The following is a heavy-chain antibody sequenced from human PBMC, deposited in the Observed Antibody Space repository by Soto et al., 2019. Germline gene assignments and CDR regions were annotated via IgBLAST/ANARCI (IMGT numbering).Heavy chain of an antibody. V-gene: IGHV3-33*01. J-gene: IGHJ6*02. CDR3: ARSYCISTSCPTSYGMDV. D-gene: IGHD2-2*01. Sequence: QVQLVESGGGVVQPGRSLRLSCAASGFTFSSYGMHWVRQAPGKGLEWVAVIWYDGSNKYYADSVKGRFTISRDNSKNTXXLQMSSLRAEDTAVYYCARSYCISTSCPTSYGMDVWGQGTTVTVSS. CDR1: GFTFSSYG. CDR2: IWYDGSNK.